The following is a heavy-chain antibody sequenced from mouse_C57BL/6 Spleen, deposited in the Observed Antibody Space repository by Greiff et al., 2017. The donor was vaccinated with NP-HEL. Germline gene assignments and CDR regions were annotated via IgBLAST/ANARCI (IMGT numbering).Heavy chain of an antibody. CDR3: ARSFLDWDYFDY. D-gene: IGHD4-1*01. J-gene: IGHJ2*01. V-gene: IGHV1-80*01. Sequence: QVQLQQSGAELVKPGASVKISCKASGYAFSSYWMNWVKQRPGKGLEWIGQIYPGDGDTNYNGKFKGKATLTADKSSSTAYMQLSSLTSEDFAVYFCARSFLDWDYFDYWGQGTTLTVSS. CDR2: IYPGDGDT. CDR1: GYAFSSYW.